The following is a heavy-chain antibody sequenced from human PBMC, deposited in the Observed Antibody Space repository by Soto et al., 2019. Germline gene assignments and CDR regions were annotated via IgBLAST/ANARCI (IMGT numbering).Heavy chain of an antibody. J-gene: IGHJ4*02. V-gene: IGHV1-3*01. Sequence: ASVKVSCKASGYTFTSYAMHWVRQAPGQRLEWMGWINAGNGNRKYSQKFQGRVTITRDTSASTAYMELSSLKSEDTAVYYCARSPYSSGYYYAIDYWGQGTQVTVSS. CDR3: ARSPYSSGYYYAIDY. CDR1: GYTFTSYA. D-gene: IGHD3-22*01. CDR2: INAGNGNR.